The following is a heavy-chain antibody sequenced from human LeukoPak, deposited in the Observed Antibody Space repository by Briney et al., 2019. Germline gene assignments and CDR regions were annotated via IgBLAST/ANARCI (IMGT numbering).Heavy chain of an antibody. Sequence: GGSLPLSCVASGFTFNNYAMGWVRPAPGQGLEWVSAISRGGSTSYADSAKGRFTISRDNSQDTLSLQMNSLRVEDTAVYYCAKERRAYDPWYFDLWGRGTLVTVSS. CDR1: GFTFNNYA. V-gene: IGHV3-23*01. CDR3: AKERRAYDPWYFDL. J-gene: IGHJ2*01. D-gene: IGHD5-12*01. CDR2: ISRGGST.